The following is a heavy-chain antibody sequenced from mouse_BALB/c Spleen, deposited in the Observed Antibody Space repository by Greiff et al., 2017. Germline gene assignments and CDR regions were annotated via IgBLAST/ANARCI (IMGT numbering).Heavy chain of an antibody. Sequence: VQLQESGAELVRPGVSVKISCKGSGYTFTDYAMHWVKQSHAKSLEWIGVISTYYGDASYNQKFKGKATMTVDKSSSTAYMELARLTSEDSAIYYCASEGLRQAWFAYWGQGTLVTVS. D-gene: IGHD2-4*01. J-gene: IGHJ3*01. CDR1: GYTFTDYA. V-gene: IGHV1S137*01. CDR2: ISTYYGDA. CDR3: ASEGLRQAWFAY.